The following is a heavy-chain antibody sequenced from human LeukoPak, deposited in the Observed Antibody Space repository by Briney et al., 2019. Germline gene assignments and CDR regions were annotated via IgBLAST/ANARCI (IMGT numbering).Heavy chain of an antibody. CDR1: GFTFSSYS. Sequence: PGGSLRLSCAASGFTFSSYSMNWVRQAPGKGLEWVSSISSSSSYICYADSVKGRFTISRDNAKNSLYLQMNSLRAEDTAVYYCARGFNYYGSGSYYNRRGWFDPWGQGTLVTVSS. D-gene: IGHD3-10*01. CDR3: ARGFNYYGSGSYYNRRGWFDP. CDR2: ISSSSSYI. J-gene: IGHJ5*02. V-gene: IGHV3-21*01.